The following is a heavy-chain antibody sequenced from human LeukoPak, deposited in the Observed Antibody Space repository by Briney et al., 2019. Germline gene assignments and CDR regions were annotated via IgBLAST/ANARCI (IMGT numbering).Heavy chain of an antibody. CDR1: GGSIISTTYY. CDR2: INHSGST. D-gene: IGHD6-25*01. V-gene: IGHV4-39*07. J-gene: IGHJ3*02. CDR3: ARGGSYAFDI. Sequence: PSETLSLTCTVSGGSIISTTYYWGWIRQPPGKGLEWIGEINHSGSTNYNPSLKSRVTISVDTSKNQFSLKLSSVTAADTAVYYCARGGSYAFDIWGQGTMVTVSS.